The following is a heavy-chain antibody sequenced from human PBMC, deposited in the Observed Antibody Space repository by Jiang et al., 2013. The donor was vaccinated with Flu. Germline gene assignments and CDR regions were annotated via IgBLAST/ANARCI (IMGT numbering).Heavy chain of an antibody. CDR1: GYTFTSYA. CDR2: INAGNADT. J-gene: IGHJ2*01. V-gene: IGHV1-3*01. Sequence: SGAEVKKPGASVKVSCKASGYTFTSYAMHWVRQAPGQRLEWMGWINAGNADTQYSQRFQGRITIIRDTSASTVYMDLSSLRSEDTAVYYCARGGSYFDYWYFDLWGRGTLVTVSS. CDR3: ARGGSYFDYWYFDL. D-gene: IGHD1-26*01.